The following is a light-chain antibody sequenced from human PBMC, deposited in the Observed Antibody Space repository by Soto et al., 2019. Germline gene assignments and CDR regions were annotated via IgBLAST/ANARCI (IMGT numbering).Light chain of an antibody. V-gene: IGLV1-47*01. CDR2: RNI. Sequence: QSVLAQPPSASGTPEQRVTMSCSGSSSNIGSNHVYWYQHLPGTAPKLLIYRNIQRPSGVPDRFSGSKSGTSASLAISGLRSEDEADYYCAAWDDSLNGHVFGTGTKVTVL. J-gene: IGLJ1*01. CDR3: AAWDDSLNGHV. CDR1: SSNIGSNH.